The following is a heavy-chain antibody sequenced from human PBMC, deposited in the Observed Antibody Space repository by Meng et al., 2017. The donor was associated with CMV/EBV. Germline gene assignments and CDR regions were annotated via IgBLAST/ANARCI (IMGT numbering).Heavy chain of an antibody. CDR3: ARGSGSSPVDY. CDR1: GGSISSGDYY. J-gene: IGHJ4*02. Sequence: SETLSLTCTVSGGSISSGDYYWSWIRQPPGKGLEWIGYIYYSGSTYYNPSLKSRVTISVDTSKNQFSLKLSSVTAADTAVYYCARGSGSSPVDYWGQGTLVTVSS. CDR2: IYYSGST. V-gene: IGHV4-30-4*08. D-gene: IGHD1-26*01.